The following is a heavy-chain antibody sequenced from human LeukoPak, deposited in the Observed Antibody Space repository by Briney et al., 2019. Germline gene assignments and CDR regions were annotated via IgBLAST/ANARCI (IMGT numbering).Heavy chain of an antibody. D-gene: IGHD6-13*01. Sequence: GGSLRLSCAASGFMFSSYAMHWVRQAPGKGLEWVASISYDGSNKYYADSVKGRFTISRDNSKNTLYLQMNSLRAEDTAVYYCARGGIAAHAFDIWGQGTMVTVSS. CDR3: ARGGIAAHAFDI. J-gene: IGHJ3*02. CDR2: ISYDGSNK. V-gene: IGHV3-30-3*01. CDR1: GFMFSSYA.